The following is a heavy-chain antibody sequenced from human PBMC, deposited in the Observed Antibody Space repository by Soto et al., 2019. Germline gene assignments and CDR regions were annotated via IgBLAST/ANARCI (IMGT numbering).Heavy chain of an antibody. CDR1: GGSISNYY. Sequence: PSETLSLTCIVSGGSISNYYWSWIRQPPGKGLEWIGYIYYSGSTNYNPSLQSRVTISVDTSKNQFSLKLSSVTAADTAVYYRARAVLPATAPFDYWGQGTLVTV. V-gene: IGHV4-59*01. J-gene: IGHJ4*02. CDR2: IYYSGST. CDR3: ARAVLPATAPFDY. D-gene: IGHD2-2*01.